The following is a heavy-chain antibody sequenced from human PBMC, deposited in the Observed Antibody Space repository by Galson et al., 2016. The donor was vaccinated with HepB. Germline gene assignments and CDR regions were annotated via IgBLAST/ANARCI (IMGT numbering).Heavy chain of an antibody. V-gene: IGHV3-49*03. D-gene: IGHD4-23*01. CDR2: IGGKTYGVTI. CDR1: GFTFVDYA. Sequence: SLRLSCAASGFTFVDYAMGWCRQAPGKGLEWIGYIGGKTYGVTIRYAASVKGRFTISRDDSKNIAYLQMDSLNAEDTAIYYCVADHGGFDALGFWGQGTLVTVSS. CDR3: VADHGGFDALGF. J-gene: IGHJ4*02.